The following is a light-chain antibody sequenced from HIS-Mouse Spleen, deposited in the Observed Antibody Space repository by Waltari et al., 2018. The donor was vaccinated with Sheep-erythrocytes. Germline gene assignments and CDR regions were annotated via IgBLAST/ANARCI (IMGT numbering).Light chain of an antibody. J-gene: IGKJ4*01. CDR2: AAS. Sequence: DIQMTQSPSSLSASAGDRVTITCRASQSISSYLNWYQQKPGKATKLLIYAASSLQSGVPSRFSGSGSGTDFTLTISSLQPEDFATYYCQQSYSTPPTFGGGTKVEIK. CDR1: QSISSY. V-gene: IGKV1-39*01. CDR3: QQSYSTPPT.